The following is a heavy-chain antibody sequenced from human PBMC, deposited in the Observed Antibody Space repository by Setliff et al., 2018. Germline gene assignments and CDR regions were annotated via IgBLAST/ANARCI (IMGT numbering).Heavy chain of an antibody. D-gene: IGHD6-19*01. Sequence: VSVKVSCKASGYTFTSYGISWVRQAPGQGLEWMGWISAYNGNTNYAQKLQGRVTMTTDTSTSTAYMELSSLRSEDTAVYYCASIAVAETSDYWGQGTLVTVSS. CDR3: ASIAVAETSDY. CDR1: GYTFTSYG. CDR2: ISAYNGNT. J-gene: IGHJ4*02. V-gene: IGHV1-18*01.